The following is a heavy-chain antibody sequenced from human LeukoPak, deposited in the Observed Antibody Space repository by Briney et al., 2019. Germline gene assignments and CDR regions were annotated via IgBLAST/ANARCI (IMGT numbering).Heavy chain of an antibody. D-gene: IGHD2-15*01. J-gene: IGHJ4*02. V-gene: IGHV3-53*01. CDR2: IYSGGST. Sequence: GGSLRLSCAASGFTVSSNYMSWVRQAPGRGLEWVSVIYSGGSTYYADSVKGRFTISRDNSKNTLYLQMNSLRAEDTAIYYCARDYEYCSGGSCYSDNYWGQGTLVTVSS. CDR1: GFTVSSNY. CDR3: ARDYEYCSGGSCYSDNY.